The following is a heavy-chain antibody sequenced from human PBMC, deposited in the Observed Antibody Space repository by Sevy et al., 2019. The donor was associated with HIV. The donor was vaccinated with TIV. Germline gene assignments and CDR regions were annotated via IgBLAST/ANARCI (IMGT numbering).Heavy chain of an antibody. CDR1: GFTFSNAW. Sequence: GGSLRLSCAASGFTFSNAWMSWVRQAPGKGLEWVGRIKSKTDGGTTDYAAPVKGRFTISRDDSKNTLYLQMNSLKTEATAVYYCTGLYYDFWSGYYRYMDVWGKGTTVTVSS. V-gene: IGHV3-15*01. CDR2: IKSKTDGGTT. J-gene: IGHJ6*03. CDR3: TGLYYDFWSGYYRYMDV. D-gene: IGHD3-3*01.